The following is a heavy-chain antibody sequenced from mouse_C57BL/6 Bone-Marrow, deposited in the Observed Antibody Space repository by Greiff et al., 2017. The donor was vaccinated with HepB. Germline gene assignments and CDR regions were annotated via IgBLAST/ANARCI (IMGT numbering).Heavy chain of an antibody. CDR2: ISYDGSN. Sequence: EVQLQESGPGLVKPSQSLSLTCSVTGYSITSGYYWNWIRQFPGNKLEWMGYISYDGSNNYNPSLKNRIPITRDTSKNQFFLKLNSVTTEDTATYYCASSSYPAWFAYWGQGTLVTVSA. CDR1: GYSITSGYY. V-gene: IGHV3-6*01. D-gene: IGHD1-1*01. CDR3: ASSSYPAWFAY. J-gene: IGHJ3*01.